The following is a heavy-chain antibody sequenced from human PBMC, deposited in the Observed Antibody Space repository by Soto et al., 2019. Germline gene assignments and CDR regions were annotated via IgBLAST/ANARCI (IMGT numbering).Heavy chain of an antibody. V-gene: IGHV1-18*01. J-gene: IGHJ4*02. CDR1: GYTFASYA. CDR3: AREPPPPDY. CDR2: ISAYNGNT. Sequence: HVQLVQYGAEVKKPGASVKVSCKASGYTFASYAISWMRQSPGKGLEWMGWISAYNGNTNYAQKLQGRVTMTTDTTTSTAYMELRSLRSDDTAVYYCAREPPPPDYWGQGTLVTVSS.